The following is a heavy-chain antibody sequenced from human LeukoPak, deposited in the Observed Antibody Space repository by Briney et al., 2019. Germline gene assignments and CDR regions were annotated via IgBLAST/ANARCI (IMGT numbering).Heavy chain of an antibody. V-gene: IGHV3-7*01. CDR2: IKQDGSEE. CDR3: ARAPRRGVMDV. J-gene: IGHJ6*03. CDR1: GFSFSRHW. Sequence: PGGSLRLSCAASGFSFSRHWMSWARQAPGKGLERVANIKQDGSEEYYVDSVKGRFTISRDNAQNSLHLQMNSLRAEDTAVYYCARAPRRGVMDVWGKGTTVSVSS. D-gene: IGHD3-10*01.